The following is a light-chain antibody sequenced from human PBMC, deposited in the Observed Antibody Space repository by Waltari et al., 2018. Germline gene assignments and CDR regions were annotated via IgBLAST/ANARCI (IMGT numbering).Light chain of an antibody. CDR3: QVWDGATDQVV. Sequence: SYVLTQPPSESVAPGEAARITCGGDRIGSKSVHWYQQKPGQAPTLVIYSDSDRPAGIPERFSGYNSGNTATLTITRVEAGDEAEYYCQVWDGATDQVVFGGGIELTVL. V-gene: IGLV3-21*04. J-gene: IGLJ2*01. CDR2: SDS. CDR1: RIGSKS.